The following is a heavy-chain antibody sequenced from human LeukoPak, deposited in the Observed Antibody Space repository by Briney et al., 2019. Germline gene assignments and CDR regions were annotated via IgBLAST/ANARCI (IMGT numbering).Heavy chain of an antibody. CDR1: GSTFTSYD. CDR2: MNPNSGNT. V-gene: IGHV1-8*01. J-gene: IGHJ4*02. Sequence: ASVTLSCNASGSTFTSYDIYWVREAPGPGLEWMGWMNPNSGNTGYAQKFQGRGTMTRNNYISTAYMELSNLISEDTAADYCARGAYDYVWGSYRYGTSKTLDSWGEGTLVTVSP. CDR3: ARGAYDYVWGSYRYGTSKTLDS. D-gene: IGHD3-16*02.